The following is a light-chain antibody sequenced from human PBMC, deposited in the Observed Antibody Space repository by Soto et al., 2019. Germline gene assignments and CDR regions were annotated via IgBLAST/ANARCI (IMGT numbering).Light chain of an antibody. V-gene: IGKV3-11*01. CDR2: DAS. CDR3: QQRSNWRGT. J-gene: IGKJ5*01. CDR1: QSVSSY. Sequence: EIVLTQSPATLSLSPGERATLSCRASQSVSSYLAWYQQKPGQAPGLLIYDASNRATGIPARFSGSGSGTDFTLSFSSLEPEDFAVYYCQQRSNWRGTFGQGTRLEI.